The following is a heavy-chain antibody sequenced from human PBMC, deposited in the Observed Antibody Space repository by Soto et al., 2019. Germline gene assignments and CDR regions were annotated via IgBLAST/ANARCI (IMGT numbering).Heavy chain of an antibody. J-gene: IGHJ3*02. D-gene: IGHD2-2*01. V-gene: IGHV4-59*01. CDR3: ARGGIVVVPAFDAFDI. Sequence: LSLTCTVSGGSISSYYWSWIRQPPGKGLEWIGYIYYSGSTNYNPSLKSRVTISVDTSKNQFSLKLSSVTAADTAVYYCARGGIVVVPAFDAFDIWGQGTMVTVSS. CDR2: IYYSGST. CDR1: GGSISSYY.